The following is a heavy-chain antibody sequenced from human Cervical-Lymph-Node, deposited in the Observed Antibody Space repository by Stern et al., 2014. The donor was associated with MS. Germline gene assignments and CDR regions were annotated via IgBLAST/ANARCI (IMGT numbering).Heavy chain of an antibody. D-gene: IGHD3-9*01. CDR3: ARHFYDLLTGYSLDY. CDR1: GGPISSSSYS. Sequence: QVQLQESGPGLVKPSETLSLTCTVSGGPISSSSYSWAWIRQPPGKGLEWIGSIFHSGGTYYNPSLENRVTISADTAKNQVSLQLRSATASDTAVYYCARHFYDLLTGYSLDYWGQGTLVTVSS. J-gene: IGHJ4*02. CDR2: IFHSGGT. V-gene: IGHV4-39*01.